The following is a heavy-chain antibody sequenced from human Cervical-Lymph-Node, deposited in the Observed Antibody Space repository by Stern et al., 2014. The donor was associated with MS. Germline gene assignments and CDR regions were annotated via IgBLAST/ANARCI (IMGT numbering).Heavy chain of an antibody. Sequence: VQLVQSGGGLVQPGGSLTLSCATSGFTFRNYDIHWVRQATGKGLEWVTAIGIADDTYYSNSVKGRFTISRDNAKNSVYLHMSNLRAGDTAVYYCARELAGYTYEGYYGLDVWGQGTTVT. CDR3: ARELAGYTYEGYYGLDV. D-gene: IGHD5-18*01. J-gene: IGHJ6*02. CDR1: GFTFRNYD. V-gene: IGHV3-13*01. CDR2: IGIADDT.